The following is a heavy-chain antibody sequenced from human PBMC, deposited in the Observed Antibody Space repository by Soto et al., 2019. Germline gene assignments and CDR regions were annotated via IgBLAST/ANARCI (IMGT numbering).Heavy chain of an antibody. CDR1: GDSVSSYW. V-gene: IGHV5-51*01. D-gene: IGHD6-19*01. J-gene: IGHJ6*02. CDR2: IYPGDSDT. Sequence: SQKSSGXGCGDSVSSYWSWWFRQMPRKGLEWMGIIYPGDSDTRYSPSFQGQVTISADKSISTAYLQWSSLKASDTAMYYCARGSSGWYFYYYYGMDVWGQGTTVTVSS. CDR3: ARGSSGWYFYYYYGMDV.